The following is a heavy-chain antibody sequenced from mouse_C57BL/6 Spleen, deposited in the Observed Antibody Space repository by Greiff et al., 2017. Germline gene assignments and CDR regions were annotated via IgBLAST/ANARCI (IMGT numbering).Heavy chain of an antibody. CDR1: GYTFTSYW. J-gene: IGHJ2*01. D-gene: IGHD3-2*02. V-gene: IGHV1-64*01. CDR3: ARTSQGPPYYFDY. CDR2: IHPNSGST. Sequence: VKLQESGAELVKPGASVKLSCKASGYTFTSYWMHWVKQRPGQGLEWIGMIHPNSGSTNYNEKFKSKATLTVDKSSSTAYMQLSSLTSEDSAVYYCARTSQGPPYYFDYWGQGTTLTVSA.